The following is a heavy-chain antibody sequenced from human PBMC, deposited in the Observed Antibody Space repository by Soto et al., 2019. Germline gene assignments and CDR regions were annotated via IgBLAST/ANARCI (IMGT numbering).Heavy chain of an antibody. J-gene: IGHJ4*02. CDR2: INAGNGYT. V-gene: IGHV1-3*01. CDR1: GYTFTTLA. CDR3: ASQYCGDYGSADY. Sequence: QVQLVQSGAEVRRSGASVKVSCKASGYTFTTLAMHWVRQAPGQRLEWMGYINAGNGYTKYSQNFQGRVTITSDTLASTAYMELSSLSSADTAVYYFASQYCGDYGSADYWGQGTLVTVSS. D-gene: IGHD2-21*01.